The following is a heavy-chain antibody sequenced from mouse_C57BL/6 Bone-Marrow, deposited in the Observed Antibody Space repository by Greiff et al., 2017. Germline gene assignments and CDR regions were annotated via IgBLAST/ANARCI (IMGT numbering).Heavy chain of an antibody. D-gene: IGHD2-3*01. Sequence: EVQLVESGGGLVQPGRSLKLSCAVSGFTFSDYYLYWVRQTPEKRLEWVAYISNGGGSTYYPDTVKGRFTISRDNAKNTLYLQMSRLKSEDTAMYYCARPDGYPFAYWGQGTLDTVSA. CDR1: GFTFSDYY. J-gene: IGHJ3*01. V-gene: IGHV5-12*01. CDR3: ARPDGYPFAY. CDR2: ISNGGGST.